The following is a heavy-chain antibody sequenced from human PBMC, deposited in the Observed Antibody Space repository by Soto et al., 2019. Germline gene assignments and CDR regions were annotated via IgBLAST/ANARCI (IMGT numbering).Heavy chain of an antibody. CDR1: GYSFTSYW. CDR2: IYPGDSDT. Sequence: GESLKISCKGSGYSFTSYWIGWVRQMPGKGLEWMGIIYPGDSDTTYSPSFEGQVTISADRSISAAYLQWSSLKASDTATYFCARSVGATADYNYYGLDVWGQGTTVTVSS. V-gene: IGHV5-51*01. CDR3: ARSVGATADYNYYGLDV. J-gene: IGHJ6*02. D-gene: IGHD1-26*01.